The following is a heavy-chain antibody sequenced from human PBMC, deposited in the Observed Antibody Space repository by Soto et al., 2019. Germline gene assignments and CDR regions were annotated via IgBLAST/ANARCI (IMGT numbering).Heavy chain of an antibody. CDR3: ARGGSAFDI. Sequence: AETLSLTCAVYGGSFSAYYWSWIRQPPGKGLEWIGEIDHSGSTNYNPSLESRVTISVDTSKNQFSLKLSSVTAAETAVDYCARGGSAFDIWGQGTMVTVSS. V-gene: IGHV4-34*01. J-gene: IGHJ3*02. CDR2: IDHSGST. CDR1: GGSFSAYY. D-gene: IGHD3-10*01.